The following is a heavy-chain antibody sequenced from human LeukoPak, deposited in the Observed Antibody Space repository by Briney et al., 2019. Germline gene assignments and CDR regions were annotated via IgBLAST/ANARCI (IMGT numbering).Heavy chain of an antibody. CDR1: GFTFSSYS. V-gene: IGHV3-23*01. CDR3: AKDLNNSPY. Sequence: GGSLRLSCAVSGFTFSSYSMNWVRQAPGKGLEWVSGISGSGVSTYYADSVKGRFTISRDNSKNTLFLQLNSLRAEDTALYFCAKDLNNSPYWGQGTLVTVSS. D-gene: IGHD4-23*01. J-gene: IGHJ4*02. CDR2: ISGSGVST.